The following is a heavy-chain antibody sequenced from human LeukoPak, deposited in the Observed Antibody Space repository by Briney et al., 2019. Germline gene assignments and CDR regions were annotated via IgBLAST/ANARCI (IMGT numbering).Heavy chain of an antibody. D-gene: IGHD6-13*01. CDR2: ISGGGGST. CDR1: GFTFSSYV. J-gene: IGHJ4*02. V-gene: IGHV3-23*01. CDR3: AKDQRIAAAVVLDY. Sequence: PGGSLRLSCAASGFTFSSYVMSWVRQAPGKGLEWVSGISGGGGSTYYAGSVKGRFTISRDNSKNTLYLQMNSLRAEDTAVYYCAKDQRIAAAVVLDYWGQGTLVTVSS.